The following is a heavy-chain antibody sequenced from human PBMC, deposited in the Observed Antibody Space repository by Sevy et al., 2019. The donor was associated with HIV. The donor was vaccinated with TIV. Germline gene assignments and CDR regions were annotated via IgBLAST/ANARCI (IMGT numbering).Heavy chain of an antibody. V-gene: IGHV3-30*04. CDR1: GFTFSDYR. CDR3: ARDRGEILSSAFDY. D-gene: IGHD3-16*01. CDR2: ISYDGRNNK. Sequence: GGSLRLSCAASGFTFSDYRMHWVRQAPGKGLEWVAVISYDGRNNKYNEDYVKGRFTISRDNSKKPVYLQMNSLRAEDMAIYYCARDRGEILSSAFDYWGQGTLVTVSS. J-gene: IGHJ4*02.